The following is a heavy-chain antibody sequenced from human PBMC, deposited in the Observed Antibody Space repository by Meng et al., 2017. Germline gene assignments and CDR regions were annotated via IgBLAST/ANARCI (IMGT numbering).Heavy chain of an antibody. J-gene: IGHJ4*02. CDR2: IDPKNGDT. CDR1: GYNFPDYY. V-gene: IGHV1-2*06. Sequence: QGKWVLSWDGVERPGDSVKVSCKPSGYNFPDYYIHWVRQAPGQGLEWMGRIDPKNGDTHYAQKFQGRVTMTGDTSISTAYMDLSGLRSDDTAVYYCARDEDISAAGKLFGDYWGQGTLVTVSS. D-gene: IGHD6-13*01. CDR3: ARDEDISAAGKLFGDY.